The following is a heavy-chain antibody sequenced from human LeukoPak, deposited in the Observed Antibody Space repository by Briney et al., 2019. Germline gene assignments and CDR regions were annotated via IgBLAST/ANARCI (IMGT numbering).Heavy chain of an antibody. J-gene: IGHJ3*02. D-gene: IGHD3-9*01. CDR3: ARQDPDMASAFDI. CDR2: IYPGGSDT. V-gene: IGHV5-51*01. Sequence: GESLKISCKGSGYSFTNYWIAWVRQMPGKGLEWMGIIYPGGSDTRYSPSFQGQVTISADKSISTAYLQWSSLKASDTAMYYCARQDPDMASAFDIWGQGTMVTVSS. CDR1: GYSFTNYW.